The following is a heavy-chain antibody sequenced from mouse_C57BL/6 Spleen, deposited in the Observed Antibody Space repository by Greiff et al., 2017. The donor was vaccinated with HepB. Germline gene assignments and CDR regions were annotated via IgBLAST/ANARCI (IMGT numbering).Heavy chain of an antibody. Sequence: EVQVVESGPELVKPGASVKIPCKASGYTFTDYNMDWVKQSHGKSLEWIGDINPNNGGTIYNQKFKGKATLTVDKSSSTAYMELRSLTSEDTAVYYCAGYDYDGGFAYWGQGTLVTVSA. CDR3: AGYDYDGGFAY. J-gene: IGHJ3*01. CDR2: INPNNGGT. CDR1: GYTFTDYN. D-gene: IGHD2-4*01. V-gene: IGHV1-18*01.